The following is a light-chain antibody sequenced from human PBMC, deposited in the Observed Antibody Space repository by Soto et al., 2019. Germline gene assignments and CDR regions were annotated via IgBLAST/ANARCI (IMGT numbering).Light chain of an antibody. J-gene: IGKJ1*01. CDR3: QQYGTSPPT. CDR1: QSVSSSY. Sequence: IVLTHSPGTLSLSPGERATLSFSSSQSVSSSYLAWYQQKPGQAPRLLIYDASNRATGFPDRFSGSGSGTDFTLTISRLEPEDFAVYYCQQYGTSPPTFGQGTKVDIK. V-gene: IGKV3-20*01. CDR2: DAS.